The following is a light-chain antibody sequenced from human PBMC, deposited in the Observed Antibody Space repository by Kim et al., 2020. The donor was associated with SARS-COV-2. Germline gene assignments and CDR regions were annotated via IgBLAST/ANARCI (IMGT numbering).Light chain of an antibody. J-gene: IGLJ3*02. CDR2: TNT. CDR3: AAWDDSLNAWV. CDR1: SASIGSNT. Sequence: GQRVTISCSGSSASIGSNTVNGYQHLPGTAPKLLIHTNTLRPSGVPDRFSGSKSGTSASLAISGLQSEDEGDYYCAAWDDSLNAWVFGEGTQLTVL. V-gene: IGLV1-44*01.